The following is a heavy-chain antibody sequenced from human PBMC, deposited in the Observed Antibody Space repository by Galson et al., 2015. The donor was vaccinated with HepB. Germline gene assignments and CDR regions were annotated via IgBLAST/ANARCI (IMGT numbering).Heavy chain of an antibody. D-gene: IGHD5-18*01. V-gene: IGHV1-24*01. CDR1: GYSLTDLS. CDR2: FDPEDDAT. J-gene: IGHJ3*02. Sequence: SVKVSCKVSGYSLTDLSMNWVRQAPGKGLEWMGGFDPEDDATIYAQKFQGRVTMTEDTSTDTVYMELRSLRAEDTAVYYCATIGTRIYSCVHDAFDIWGQGTMVTVSS. CDR3: ATIGTRIYSCVHDAFDI.